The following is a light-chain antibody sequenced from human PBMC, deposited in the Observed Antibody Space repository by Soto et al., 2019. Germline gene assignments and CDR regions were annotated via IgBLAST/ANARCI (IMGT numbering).Light chain of an antibody. CDR3: QSYGSSLTTLV. J-gene: IGLJ1*01. CDR2: GDN. CDR1: SSNIGAEYD. Sequence: QSVLTQPPSVSGAPGQRVAISCTGSSSNIGAEYDVHWYQQLPGTAPKRLIYGDNNRPSGVPDRFSGSKSGTSASLAITGLQPEDEADYYCQSYGSSLTTLVFGTGTKVTVL. V-gene: IGLV1-40*01.